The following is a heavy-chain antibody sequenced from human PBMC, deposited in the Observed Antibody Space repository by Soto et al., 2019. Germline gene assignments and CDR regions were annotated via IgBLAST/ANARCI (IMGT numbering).Heavy chain of an antibody. D-gene: IGHD2-2*02. J-gene: IGHJ4*02. V-gene: IGHV3-30-3*01. CDR2: ISYDGSNK. CDR3: ARDRLDVVVPAAILAY. CDR1: GFTFSSYA. Sequence: GGYLRLSCADSGFTFSSYALHWVRQAPGTGLEWVAVISYDGSNKYYADSVKGRFTISRDNSKNTLYLQMNSLRVEDTAPYYCARDRLDVVVPAAILAYWGQGTLVTVSS.